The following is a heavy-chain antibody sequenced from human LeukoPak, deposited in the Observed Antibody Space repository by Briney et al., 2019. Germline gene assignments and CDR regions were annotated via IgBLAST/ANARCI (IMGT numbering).Heavy chain of an antibody. CDR1: GFTFSSYS. D-gene: IGHD1-26*01. CDR2: ISSSSSYI. V-gene: IGHV3-21*01. J-gene: IGHJ3*02. Sequence: GGSLRLSCAASGFTFSSYSMNWVRQAPGKGLEWVSSISSSSSYIYYADSVKGRFTISRDNAKNSLYLQMNSLRAGDTAVYYCARGSSRGAFDIWGQGTMVTVSS. CDR3: ARGSSRGAFDI.